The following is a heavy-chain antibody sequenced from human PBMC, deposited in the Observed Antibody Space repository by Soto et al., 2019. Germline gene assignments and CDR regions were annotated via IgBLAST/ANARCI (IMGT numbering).Heavy chain of an antibody. CDR1: GFTLSSNY. J-gene: IGHJ6*02. D-gene: IGHD2-2*01. CDR2: IYSGGST. V-gene: IGHV3-53*01. Sequence: PAGSLTLSCAVSGFTLSSNYMSWVRQAPGEGLEWVSVIYSGGSTYYADSVKGRFTISRDNSKNTLYLQMNSLRAEDTAVYYCAKLYADNYYYYYGMDVWGQGTTVTVSS. CDR3: AKLYADNYYYYYGMDV.